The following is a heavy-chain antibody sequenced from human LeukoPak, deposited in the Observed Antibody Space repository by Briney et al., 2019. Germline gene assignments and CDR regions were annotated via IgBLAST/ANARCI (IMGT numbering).Heavy chain of an antibody. CDR3: ARVDRYHYYLDV. J-gene: IGHJ6*03. CDR1: GYTFIRNG. CDR2: IMPLFNTA. Sequence: GASVKVSCKASGYTFIRNGISWVRQAPGQGLEWMGGIMPLFNTANYAQQFQGRVTITTDESTSTAYMELSSLRFEDTAMYYCARVDRYHYYLDVWGKGTTVTVSS. V-gene: IGHV1-69*05.